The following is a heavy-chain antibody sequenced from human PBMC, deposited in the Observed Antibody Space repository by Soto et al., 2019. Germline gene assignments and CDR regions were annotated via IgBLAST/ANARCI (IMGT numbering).Heavy chain of an antibody. J-gene: IGHJ6*02. CDR3: AREIPPHYDFRSGYYIPSGYYYGMDV. V-gene: IGHV1-18*01. CDR1: GYTFTSYG. Sequence: ASVKVSCKASGYTFTSYGISWVRQAPGQGLEWMGWISAYNGNTNYAQKLQGRVTMTTDTSTSTAYMELRSLRSDDTAVYYCAREIPPHYDFRSGYYIPSGYYYGMDVWGQGTTVTVSS. D-gene: IGHD3-3*01. CDR2: ISAYNGNT.